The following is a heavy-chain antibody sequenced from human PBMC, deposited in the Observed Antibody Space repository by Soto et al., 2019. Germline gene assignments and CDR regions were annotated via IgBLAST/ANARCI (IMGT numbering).Heavy chain of an antibody. CDR1: GGSVSSCH. J-gene: IGHJ5*02. Sequence: SDSLSITCAVCGGSVSSCHWSWIRKPPGKGLEWIGYIYYSGSTNYNPSLKSRVTISVDTSKNQFSLKLSSVTAADTAVYYCARVLPRVPAAKRWFDPWGQGTLVTVSS. CDR2: IYYSGST. CDR3: ARVLPRVPAAKRWFDP. V-gene: IGHV4-59*02. D-gene: IGHD2-2*01.